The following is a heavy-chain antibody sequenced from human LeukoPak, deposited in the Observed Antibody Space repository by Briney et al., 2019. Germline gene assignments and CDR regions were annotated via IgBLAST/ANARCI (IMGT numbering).Heavy chain of an antibody. V-gene: IGHV1-24*01. CDR2: FDPEDGET. D-gene: IGHD3-22*01. CDR1: GYTLTELS. Sequence: ASVKVSCKVSGYTLTELSMHWVRQAPGKGLEWMGGFDPEDGETIYAQKFQGRVTMTEDTSTDTAYMELSRLRSDDTAVYYCASSAKLYDSSGYYRYYYGMDVWGQGTTVTVSS. J-gene: IGHJ6*02. CDR3: ASSAKLYDSSGYYRYYYGMDV.